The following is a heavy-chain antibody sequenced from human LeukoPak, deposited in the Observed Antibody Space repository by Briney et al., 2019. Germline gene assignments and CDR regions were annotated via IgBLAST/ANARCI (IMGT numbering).Heavy chain of an antibody. J-gene: IGHJ4*02. CDR3: ARMASTSDFDY. D-gene: IGHD2-2*01. CDR1: GFTFSSYW. Sequence: GGSLRLSCAASGFTFSSYWMHWVRQAPGKGLVWVSRINSDGSSTRYADSVKGRFTISRDNAKNTLYLQMNSLRAEDTAVYYCARMASTSDFDYWGQGTLVTVSS. V-gene: IGHV3-74*01. CDR2: INSDGSST.